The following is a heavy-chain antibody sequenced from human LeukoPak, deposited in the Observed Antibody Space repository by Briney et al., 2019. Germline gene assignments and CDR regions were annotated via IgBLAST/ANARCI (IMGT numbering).Heavy chain of an antibody. D-gene: IGHD3-10*02. CDR1: EFTFSSYS. V-gene: IGHV3-48*04. CDR2: ISSSGSTI. CDR3: AELGITMIGGV. J-gene: IGHJ6*04. Sequence: GGSLRLSCVASEFTFSSYSMNWVRQAPGKGLEWVSYISSSGSTIYYADSVKGRFTISRDNAKNSLYLQMNSLRAEDTAVYYCAELGITMIGGVWGKGTTVTISS.